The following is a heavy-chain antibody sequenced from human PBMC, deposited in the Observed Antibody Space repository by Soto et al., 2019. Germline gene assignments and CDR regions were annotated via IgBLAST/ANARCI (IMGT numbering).Heavy chain of an antibody. V-gene: IGHV4-31*03. CDR1: CGSITSAGYY. CDR2: IYYSGTT. D-gene: IGHD2-2*01. J-gene: IGHJ5*02. CDR3: GKGSRQYASAIQAFFDP. Sequence: SETLSLTCTVSCGSITSAGYYWTWIRQHPGKGLEWIACIYYSGTTSYSPSLRSRLTISVDTSKSQFSLKLTSVTADDTAVYYCGKGSRQYASAIQAFFDPWGLGTLVTVSP.